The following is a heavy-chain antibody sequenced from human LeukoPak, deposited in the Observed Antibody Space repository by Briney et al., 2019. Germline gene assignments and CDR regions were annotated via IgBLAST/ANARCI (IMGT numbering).Heavy chain of an antibody. D-gene: IGHD3-22*01. CDR3: ARQSDSSGYELRWGIYFDY. V-gene: IGHV4-39*01. CDR1: GGSISSGDYY. Sequence: ASETLSLTCTVSGGSISSGDYYWSWIRQPPGKGLEWIGSIYHSGSTYYNPSLKSRVTISVDTSKNQFSLKLSSVTAADTAVYYCARQSDSSGYELRWGIYFDYWGQGTLVTVSS. CDR2: IYHSGST. J-gene: IGHJ4*02.